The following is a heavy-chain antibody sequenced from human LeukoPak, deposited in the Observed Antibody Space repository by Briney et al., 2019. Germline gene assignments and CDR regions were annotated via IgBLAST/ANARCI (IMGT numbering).Heavy chain of an antibody. J-gene: IGHJ6*03. Sequence: GGSLRLSCAASGFTFSSYSMHWVRQAPGKGLEWAAVIAYDGSNKYYVDSGKGRFTISRDNSKNTLYLQMNSLRAEDTAVYYCAKDRCSNGIGCYYYYMDVWGKGTTVTISS. D-gene: IGHD2-8*01. V-gene: IGHV3-30*18. CDR3: AKDRCSNGIGCYYYYMDV. CDR2: IAYDGSNK. CDR1: GFTFSSYS.